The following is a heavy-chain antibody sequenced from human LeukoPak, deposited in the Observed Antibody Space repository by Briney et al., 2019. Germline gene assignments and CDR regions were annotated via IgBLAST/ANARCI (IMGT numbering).Heavy chain of an antibody. D-gene: IGHD3/OR15-3a*01. CDR2: ISAYNGGT. Sequence: ASVKVSCKASGHTFTSYGFSWVRQAPGQGLEWMGWISAYNGGTKYTQKLQGRVTMTTDTSTSTAYMELRSLRSDDTAVYYCARVAERHLDYYFDYWGQGTLVTVSS. CDR3: ARVAERHLDYYFDY. CDR1: GHTFTSYG. J-gene: IGHJ4*02. V-gene: IGHV1-18*01.